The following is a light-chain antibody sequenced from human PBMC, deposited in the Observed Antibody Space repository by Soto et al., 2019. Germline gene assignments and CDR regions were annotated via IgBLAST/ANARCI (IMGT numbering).Light chain of an antibody. J-gene: IGKJ2*01. CDR3: QQYPNWPLLYT. Sequence: EIMLTQSPATLSVSPGDRATLSCRASQSVDNNLAWYQQKPGQAPRLLIYGASTRATGIPARFSGSGYGTDFTLTLSSLQSEDVAVYYCQQYPNWPLLYTFGQGTKLEIK. CDR2: GAS. V-gene: IGKV3-15*01. CDR1: QSVDNN.